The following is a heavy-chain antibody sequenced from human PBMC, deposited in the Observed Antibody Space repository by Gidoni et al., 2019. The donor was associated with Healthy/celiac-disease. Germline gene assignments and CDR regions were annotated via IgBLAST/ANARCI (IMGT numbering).Heavy chain of an antibody. CDR1: GFTFSSYA. CDR2: ISGSGGST. V-gene: IGHV3-23*01. CDR3: AKDRLWFGEFYYGMDV. Sequence: EVQLLESGGGLVQPGGSLRLSCAASGFTFSSYAMSWVRQAPGKGLEWVSAISGSGGSTYYADSVKGRFTISRDNSKNTLYLQMNSLRAEDTAVYYCAKDRLWFGEFYYGMDVWGQGTTVTVSS. J-gene: IGHJ6*02. D-gene: IGHD3-10*01.